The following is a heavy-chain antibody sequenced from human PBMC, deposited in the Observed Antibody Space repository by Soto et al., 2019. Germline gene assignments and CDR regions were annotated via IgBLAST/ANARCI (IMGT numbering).Heavy chain of an antibody. V-gene: IGHV5-10-1*03. CDR2: IDPSDSYT. D-gene: IGHD4-17*01. CDR1: GYSFTSYW. J-gene: IGHJ2*01. CDR3: ARHSDYGDYSYWYFDL. Sequence: EVQLVQSGAEVKKPGESLRISCKGSGYSFTSYWISWVRQMPGKGLEWMGRIDPSDSYTNYSPSFQGHVTISADKSISTAYLQWSSLKASDTAMYYCARHSDYGDYSYWYFDLWGRGTLVTVSS.